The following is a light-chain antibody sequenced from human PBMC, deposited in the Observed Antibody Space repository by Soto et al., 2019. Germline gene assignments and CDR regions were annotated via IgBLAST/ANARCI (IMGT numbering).Light chain of an antibody. CDR2: AAS. CDR3: QQYNTYAT. J-gene: IGKJ5*01. CDR1: QGIISY. V-gene: IGKV1-9*01. Sequence: IQLTQSPSSLSASVGDRVTITCRASQGIISYLAWYQQKPGKAPKLMIYAASTLQSGVPSRFSGSGAGTDFTLTISSLQPEDFATYFCQQYNTYATFGQGTRLEI.